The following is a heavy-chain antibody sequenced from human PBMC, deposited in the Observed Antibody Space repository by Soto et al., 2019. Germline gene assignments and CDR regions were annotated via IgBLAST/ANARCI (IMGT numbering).Heavy chain of an antibody. Sequence: SVKVSCKASGGTFSSYAISWVRQAPGQGLKWMGGIIPIFGTANYAQKFQGRVTITADESTSTAYMELSSLRSEDTAVYYCARGTYYDILTGYYDFDYWGQGTLVTVSS. D-gene: IGHD3-9*01. CDR3: ARGTYYDILTGYYDFDY. V-gene: IGHV1-69*13. CDR1: GGTFSSYA. J-gene: IGHJ4*02. CDR2: IIPIFGTA.